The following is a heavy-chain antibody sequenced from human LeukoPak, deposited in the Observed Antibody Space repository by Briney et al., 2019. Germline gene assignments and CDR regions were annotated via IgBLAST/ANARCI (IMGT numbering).Heavy chain of an antibody. V-gene: IGHV4-30-4*01. CDR3: ASKSVYGDYGLTFDY. J-gene: IGHJ4*02. CDR1: GGSISSDDYY. CDR2: IYYSGST. Sequence: PSQTLSLTCTVSGGSISSDDYYWSWIRQPPGKGLEWIGYIYYSGSTYYNPPLKSRVTISVDTSKNQFSLKLSSVTAADTAVYYCASKSVYGDYGLTFDYWGQGTLVTVSS. D-gene: IGHD4-17*01.